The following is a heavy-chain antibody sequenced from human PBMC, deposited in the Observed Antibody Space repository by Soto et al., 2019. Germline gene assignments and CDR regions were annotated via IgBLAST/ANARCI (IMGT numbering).Heavy chain of an antibody. CDR3: ASCTDPSDYDFGYYYMDV. D-gene: IGHD4-17*01. CDR2: IYYSGST. V-gene: IGHV4-59*08. J-gene: IGHJ6*03. Sequence: SETLSLTCTVSGGSISSYYWSWIRQPPGKGLEWIGYIYYSGSTNYNPSLKSRVTISVDTSKNQFSRKLSSVTAADTAVYYCASCTDPSDYDFGYYYMDVWGKGITVTVSS. CDR1: GGSISSYY.